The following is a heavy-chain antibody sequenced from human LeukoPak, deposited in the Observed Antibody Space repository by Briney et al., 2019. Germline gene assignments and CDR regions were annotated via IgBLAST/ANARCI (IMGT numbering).Heavy chain of an antibody. Sequence: PGRSLRLSCAASGFTFDDYAMHWVRQAPGKGLEWVSGISWNSGSIGYADSVKGRFTISRDNAKNSLYLQMNSLRAEDTALYYCAKAKQWFGELSKAYFDYWGQGTLVTVSS. CDR3: AKAKQWFGELSKAYFDY. CDR2: ISWNSGSI. D-gene: IGHD3-10*01. CDR1: GFTFDDYA. J-gene: IGHJ4*02. V-gene: IGHV3-9*01.